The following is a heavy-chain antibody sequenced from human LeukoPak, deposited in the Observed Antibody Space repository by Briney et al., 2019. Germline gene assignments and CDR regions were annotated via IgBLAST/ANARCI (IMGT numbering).Heavy chain of an antibody. J-gene: IGHJ5*02. CDR3: AGMYYYDSSGYPRGYNWFDP. V-gene: IGHV5-51*04. CDR1: GYSFTSYW. Sequence: GESLKISWKGSGYSFTSYWISWVRPMPGKGLEWIGIIYPGESDTRYSPSCEGQVPTSAEKPISTAYMQRSSLKASDTAMYYCAGMYYYDSSGYPRGYNWFDPWGQGNLVTVSS. CDR2: IYPGESDT. D-gene: IGHD3-22*01.